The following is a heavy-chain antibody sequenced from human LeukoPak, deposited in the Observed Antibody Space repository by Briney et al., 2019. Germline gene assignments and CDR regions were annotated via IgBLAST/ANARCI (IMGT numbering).Heavy chain of an antibody. J-gene: IGHJ4*02. CDR3: AKDRPTRQQLVFLYFDY. CDR1: GFTFSSYG. V-gene: IGHV3-30*18. Sequence: GGSLRLSCAASGFTFSSYGMHWVRQAPGKGLEWVADISYDGSNKYYADSVKGRFTISRDNSKNTLYLQMNSLRAEDTAVYYCAKDRPTRQQLVFLYFDYWGQGTLVTVSS. CDR2: ISYDGSNK. D-gene: IGHD6-13*01.